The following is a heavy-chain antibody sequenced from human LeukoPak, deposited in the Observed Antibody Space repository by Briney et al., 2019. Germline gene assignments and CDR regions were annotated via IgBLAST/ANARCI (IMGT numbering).Heavy chain of an antibody. Sequence: ASVKVFCRASGYTYTGYYIHWVRQAPGQGLEWMGWINPNSGGTKYAQTFKGRVTMTRDTSISTAYMELSSLRSDDTAVYYCARDGDTYGYYSYGMDVWGQETTVTVSS. J-gene: IGHJ6*02. CDR3: ARDGDTYGYYSYGMDV. CDR2: INPNSGGT. D-gene: IGHD5-18*01. CDR1: GYTYTGYY. V-gene: IGHV1-2*02.